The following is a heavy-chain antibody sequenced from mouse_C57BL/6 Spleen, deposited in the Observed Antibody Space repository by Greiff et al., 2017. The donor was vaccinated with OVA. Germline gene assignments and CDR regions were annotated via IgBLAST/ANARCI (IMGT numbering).Heavy chain of an antibody. V-gene: IGHV3-6*01. Sequence: VQLKQSGPGLVKPSQSLSLTCSVTGYSITSGYYWNWIRQFPGNKLEWMGYISYDGSNNYNPSLKNRISITRDTSKNQFFLKLNSVTTEDTATYYCAKLRRDWYFDVWGTGTTVTVSS. D-gene: IGHD2-4*01. CDR2: ISYDGSN. CDR1: GYSITSGYY. CDR3: AKLRRDWYFDV. J-gene: IGHJ1*03.